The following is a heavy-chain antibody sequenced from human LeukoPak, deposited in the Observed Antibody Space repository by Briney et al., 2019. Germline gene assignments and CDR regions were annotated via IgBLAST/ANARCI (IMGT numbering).Heavy chain of an antibody. J-gene: IGHJ4*02. CDR1: DDSTSTNKW. D-gene: IGHD6-19*01. CDR2: VSQTGTT. Sequence: SETLSLTCAVFDDSTSTNKWWSWVRQPPGKGLEWIGEVSQTGTTYYDPSLTGRITISVDRSRNPFSLTLRSATAADTGVYSCASHMAVPGTRAFDDWGQGIPVTVSS. CDR3: ASHMAVPGTRAFDD. V-gene: IGHV4-4*02.